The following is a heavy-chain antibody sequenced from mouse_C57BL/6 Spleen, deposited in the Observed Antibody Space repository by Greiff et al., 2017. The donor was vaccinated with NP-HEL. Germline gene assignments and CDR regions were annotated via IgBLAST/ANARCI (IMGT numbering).Heavy chain of an antibody. D-gene: IGHD3-2*02. Sequence: QVQLQQPRAELVKPGASVKMSCKASGYTFTSYWITWVKQRPGQGLEWIGDIYPGSGSTNYNEKFKSKATLTVDTSSSTAYMQLSSLTSEDSAVYYCARSPTAQAKGPWFAYWGQGTLVTVSA. V-gene: IGHV1-55*01. CDR2: IYPGSGST. CDR1: GYTFTSYW. J-gene: IGHJ3*01. CDR3: ARSPTAQAKGPWFAY.